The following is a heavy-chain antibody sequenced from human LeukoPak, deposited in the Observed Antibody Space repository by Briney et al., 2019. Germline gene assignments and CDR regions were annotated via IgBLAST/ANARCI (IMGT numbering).Heavy chain of an antibody. V-gene: IGHV3-30*18. Sequence: AGRSLRLSCAASGFTFSNCGMHWGRQAPGKGLEWVVVISYDVSNKYYADSVKGRFTISRDNSEYTLYVQMNSLRAEDTAAYYCAKGTEYYDRSGYYSNFDYWGQGTLVTVSS. CDR2: ISYDVSNK. D-gene: IGHD3-22*01. CDR1: GFTFSNCG. J-gene: IGHJ4*02. CDR3: AKGTEYYDRSGYYSNFDY.